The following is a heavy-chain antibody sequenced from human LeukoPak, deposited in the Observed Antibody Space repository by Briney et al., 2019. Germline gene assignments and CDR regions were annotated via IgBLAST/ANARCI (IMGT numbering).Heavy chain of an antibody. CDR3: ARGISYYFGMDV. Sequence: SETLSLTCTVSGGSINNYYWSWLRQPPGKGLEWIGYIHYSGSTNYNFSLKSRVTISVDTSKSQFSLKLSSVTAADTAVYHCARGISYYFGMDVWGQGTTVTVSS. CDR1: GGSINNYY. CDR2: IHYSGST. D-gene: IGHD3-10*01. V-gene: IGHV4-59*08. J-gene: IGHJ6*02.